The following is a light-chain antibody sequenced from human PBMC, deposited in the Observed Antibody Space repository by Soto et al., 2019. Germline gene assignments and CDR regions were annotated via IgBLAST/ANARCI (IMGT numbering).Light chain of an antibody. CDR3: QQYENWPPYT. Sequence: EIVMTQSPATLSVSPGERATLSCRASQSVSSNLAWYQKKPGQAPRLLIYGATTRATGIPAMFSGGGSGTEFTRTIRSLQSEDFAVYYCQQYENWPPYTFGPGTKLEIK. V-gene: IGKV3-15*01. J-gene: IGKJ2*01. CDR2: GAT. CDR1: QSVSSN.